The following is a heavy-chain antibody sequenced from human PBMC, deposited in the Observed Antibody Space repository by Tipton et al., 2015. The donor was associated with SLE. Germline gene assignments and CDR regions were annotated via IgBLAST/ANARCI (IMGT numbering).Heavy chain of an antibody. Sequence: TLSLTCTVSAGSISSYYWSWIRQPPGKGLEWIGDIYYSGSTNYNPSLKSRVPISIDTSKNHFSLKVNSVTAADTAVYYCARGYYYYMDVWGKGTTVTVSS. CDR1: AGSISSYY. CDR2: IYYSGST. V-gene: IGHV4-59*01. J-gene: IGHJ6*03. CDR3: ARGYYYYMDV.